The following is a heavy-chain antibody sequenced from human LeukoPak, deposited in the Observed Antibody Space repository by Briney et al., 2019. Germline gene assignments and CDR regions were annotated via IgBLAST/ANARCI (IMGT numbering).Heavy chain of an antibody. J-gene: IGHJ6*04. CDR2: IYYSGST. CDR1: GGSMSSGGYY. Sequence: SQTLSLTCTVSGGSMSSGGYYWSWIRQHPGKGLEWIGYIYYSGSTYYNPSLKSRVTISVDTSKNQFSLKLSSVTAADTAVYYCARAPPPYSPYYYYYGMDVWGKGTTVTVSS. V-gene: IGHV4-31*03. CDR3: ARAPPPYSPYYYYYGMDV. D-gene: IGHD5-12*01.